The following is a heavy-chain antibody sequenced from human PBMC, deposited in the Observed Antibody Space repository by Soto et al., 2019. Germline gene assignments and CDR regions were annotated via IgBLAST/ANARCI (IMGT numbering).Heavy chain of an antibody. CDR1: GYTFSDFD. Sequence: QAHLEQSGAELKRPGASVKVSCKASGYTFSDFDINWLRQASGQGPEWMGWMNAKSGDTFFAQRFKNKFNMPWATSLGPAYREVGSLTSDHTAIYYCARGNPFNNAGLAVWGQGTTFASP. CDR2: MNAKSGDT. D-gene: IGHD1-20*01. J-gene: IGHJ6*02. V-gene: IGHV1-8*01. CDR3: ARGNPFNNAGLAV.